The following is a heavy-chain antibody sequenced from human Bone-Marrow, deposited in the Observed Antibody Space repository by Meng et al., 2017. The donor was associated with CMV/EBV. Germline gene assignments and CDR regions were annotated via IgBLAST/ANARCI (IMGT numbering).Heavy chain of an antibody. D-gene: IGHD3-22*01. CDR1: GGSINFFF. V-gene: IGHV4-59*01. Sequence: GSLRLSCTVSGGSINFFFCNWIRQSPGKGLEWIGSIYYTGSTDYNPSLESRVTISVDTSKNQCSLKLSSVTAADTAIYYCARDYRVISGYYDAFSVWGQGEMVPV. CDR3: ARDYRVISGYYDAFSV. CDR2: IYYTGST. J-gene: IGHJ3*01.